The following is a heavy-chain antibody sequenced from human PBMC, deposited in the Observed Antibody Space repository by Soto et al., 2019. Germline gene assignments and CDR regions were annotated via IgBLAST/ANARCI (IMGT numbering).Heavy chain of an antibody. CDR1: GFTFSTYV. CDR2: MSFDGSNK. D-gene: IGHD1-26*01. Sequence: QVQLVESGGGVVQPGRSLRLSCAASGFTFSTYVVHWVRQAPGKGLEWVAVMSFDGSNKYYADSVKGRVTISRDNCKNTLYLEMNSLIFEDTAVYSCAIVEWVVGATTPSGFDYWGQGTLVTVSS. V-gene: IGHV3-30-3*01. J-gene: IGHJ4*02. CDR3: AIVEWVVGATTPSGFDY.